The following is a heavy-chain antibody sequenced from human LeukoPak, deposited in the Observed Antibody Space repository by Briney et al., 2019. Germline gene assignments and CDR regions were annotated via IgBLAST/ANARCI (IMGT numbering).Heavy chain of an antibody. J-gene: IGHJ3*01. CDR2: ISGSGGNT. V-gene: IGHV3-23*01. Sequence: GGSLRLSCAASGFTFSSYAMSWVRQAPGKGLEWVSAISGSGGNTYYADSVKGRFTISRDTSKNTLYLQMNSLRAEDTAIYYCAKDRKDQLLYRGAFDFWGQGTMVTVSS. CDR1: GFTFSSYA. D-gene: IGHD2-2*02. CDR3: AKDRKDQLLYRGAFDF.